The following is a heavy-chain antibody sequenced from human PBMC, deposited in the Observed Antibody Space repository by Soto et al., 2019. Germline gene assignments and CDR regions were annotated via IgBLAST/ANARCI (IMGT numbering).Heavy chain of an antibody. V-gene: IGHV3-21*04. CDR3: TIEAGRDSRGSSQCSP. J-gene: IGHJ5*02. Sequence: ERTMRFSCAASGFTFRNFTLHCLRQAQGQGLAWVSHISSTSAYIYYTDALRGRFNISRANAKNSLHLQMNPLSAEDPAVYDCTIEAGRDSRGSSQCSPWG. CDR1: GFTFRNFT. D-gene: IGHD2-2*01. CDR2: ISSTSAYI.